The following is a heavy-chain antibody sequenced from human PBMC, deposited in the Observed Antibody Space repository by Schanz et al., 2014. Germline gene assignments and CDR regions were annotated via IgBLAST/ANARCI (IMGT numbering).Heavy chain of an antibody. J-gene: IGHJ6*02. V-gene: IGHV1-69*04. CDR1: GYTFTNYG. Sequence: QVRLVQSGAELKMPGATVKVSCETSGYTFTNYGVSWVRQAPGQGLEWMGRITPTLGKVDYAQKFQGRVTITADISTSTAYMELKSLRSADTAVYYCATIGVNDYWRFGLDLWGQGTTVTVSS. D-gene: IGHD3-16*01. CDR3: ATIGVNDYWRFGLDL. CDR2: ITPTLGKV.